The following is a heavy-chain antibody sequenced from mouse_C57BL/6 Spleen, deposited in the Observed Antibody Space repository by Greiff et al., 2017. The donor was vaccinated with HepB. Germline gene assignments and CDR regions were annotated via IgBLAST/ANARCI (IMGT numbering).Heavy chain of an antibody. Sequence: EVQLQQSGPELVKPGASVKISCKASGYTLTDYYMNWVKQSHGKSLEWIGDINPNNGGTSYNQKFKGKATLTVDKSSSTAYMELRSLTSEDSAVYYCARRYSNYWYFDVWGTGTTVTVSS. V-gene: IGHV1-26*01. CDR3: ARRYSNYWYFDV. D-gene: IGHD2-5*01. J-gene: IGHJ1*03. CDR2: INPNNGGT. CDR1: GYTLTDYY.